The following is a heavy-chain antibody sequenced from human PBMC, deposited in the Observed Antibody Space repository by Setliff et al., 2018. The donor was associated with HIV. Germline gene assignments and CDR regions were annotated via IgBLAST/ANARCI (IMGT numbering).Heavy chain of an antibody. D-gene: IGHD2-8*01. Sequence: ASVKVSCKVSGYTLTELSMLWVRQAPGKGLEWMGGFDPEDAETIYAQRFQGRVTMTEDTSTDTAYTELSSLSSEDTAVYYCATEMMYAQGSFDYWGQGTLVTVSS. CDR1: GYTLTELS. CDR3: ATEMMYAQGSFDY. V-gene: IGHV1-24*01. CDR2: FDPEDAET. J-gene: IGHJ4*02.